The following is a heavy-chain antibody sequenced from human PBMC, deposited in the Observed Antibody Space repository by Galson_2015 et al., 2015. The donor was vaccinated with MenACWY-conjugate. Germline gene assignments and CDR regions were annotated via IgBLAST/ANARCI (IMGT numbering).Heavy chain of an antibody. CDR2: ISPYNGNT. D-gene: IGHD1-26*01. CDR1: GYNFITYI. CDR3: FAINSGIDY. V-gene: IGHV1-18*01. Sequence: SVKVSCKASGYNFITYIITWMRQAPGQGLECMGWISPYNGNTEYSQKFQGRVTMTTDTSTSTAYMELKSLRVEDTAMYYCFAINSGIDYWGQGTLVTVSS. J-gene: IGHJ4*02.